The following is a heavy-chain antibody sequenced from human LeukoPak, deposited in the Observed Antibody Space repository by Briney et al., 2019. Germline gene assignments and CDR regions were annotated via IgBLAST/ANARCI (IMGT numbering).Heavy chain of an antibody. CDR3: ARAAAGTGVDY. V-gene: IGHV3-53*01. Sequence: GGSLRLSCAAPGFTVSSNYMSWVRQAPGKGLYWVSVIYSGGSTNYADSVKGRFTISRDNSKNTLYLQMNSLRAEDTAVYYCARAAAGTGVDYWGQGTLVTVSS. CDR2: IYSGGST. D-gene: IGHD6-13*01. J-gene: IGHJ4*02. CDR1: GFTVSSNY.